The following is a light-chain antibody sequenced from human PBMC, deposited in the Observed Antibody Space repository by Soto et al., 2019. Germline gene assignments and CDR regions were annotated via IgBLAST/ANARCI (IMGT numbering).Light chain of an antibody. CDR2: GAS. J-gene: IGKJ5*01. CDR3: MQGTNWPPIT. CDR1: QSVSSN. Sequence: EIVMTQSPASLPVPPGERSTLSCSASQSVSSNLAWYQQKPGQAPRLLIYGASTRATGIPARFSGSGSGTDFTLKISRVEAEDVGVYYCMQGTNWPPITFGQGTRLEIK. V-gene: IGKV3-15*01.